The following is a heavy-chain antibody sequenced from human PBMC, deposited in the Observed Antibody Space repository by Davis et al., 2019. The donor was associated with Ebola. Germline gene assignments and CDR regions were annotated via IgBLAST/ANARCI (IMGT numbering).Heavy chain of an antibody. Sequence: MPSETLSLTCSVSGASISSTSYYWAWIRQPPGKGLEWIGTLYYRGSTYYNPSLQSRVSMSVDTSKNQFSLKLSSVTAADTSVYYCARGSLSDSSPIDYWGQGNLVTVSS. CDR3: ARGSLSDSSPIDY. J-gene: IGHJ4*02. V-gene: IGHV4-39*01. D-gene: IGHD3-22*01. CDR2: LYYRGST. CDR1: GASISSTSYY.